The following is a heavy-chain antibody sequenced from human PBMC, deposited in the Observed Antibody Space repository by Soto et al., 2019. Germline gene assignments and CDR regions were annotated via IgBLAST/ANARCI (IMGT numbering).Heavy chain of an antibody. CDR1: GFTFSNYW. Sequence: DVQVMESGGGLVQPGEPLRLSCAASGFTFSNYWRTWVGRAPGKGLEGVANIRGDGGVEHYLDSVKGRFSVSRDNAKDSLYLQMNSLRIEDTAVYYCARDATYRDSNFYYDVFDIWGQGTMVTVSS. V-gene: IGHV3-7*05. J-gene: IGHJ3*02. D-gene: IGHD3-16*02. CDR2: IRGDGGVE. CDR3: ARDATYRDSNFYYDVFDI.